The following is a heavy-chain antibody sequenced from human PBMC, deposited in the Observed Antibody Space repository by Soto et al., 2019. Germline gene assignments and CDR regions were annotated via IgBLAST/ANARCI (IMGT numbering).Heavy chain of an antibody. D-gene: IGHD1-26*01. V-gene: IGHV3-74*01. Sequence: EVQLVESGGGLVQPGESLSLSCVASGFTFSYYWMHWVRQGPGKGLVWVSRIHSDGSSTTYADSVKGRFTISRDNAKNTLYLQMNSLRAEDTAVYYCARGDRGAFDIWGQGTVVPVSS. CDR1: GFTFSYYW. J-gene: IGHJ3*02. CDR2: IHSDGSST. CDR3: ARGDRGAFDI.